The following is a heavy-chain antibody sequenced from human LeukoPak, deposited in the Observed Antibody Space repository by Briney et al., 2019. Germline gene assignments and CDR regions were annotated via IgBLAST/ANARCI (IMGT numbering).Heavy chain of an antibody. CDR1: GFTFSSYA. CDR2: ISGSGGST. CDR3: AKGSIQWFGEDLPQN. D-gene: IGHD3-10*01. Sequence: GGSLRLSCAASGFTFSSYATSWVRQAPGKGLEWVSAISGSGGSTYYADSVKGRFTISRDNSKNTLYLQMNSLRAEDTAVYYCAKGSIQWFGEDLPQNWGQGTLVTVSS. J-gene: IGHJ4*02. V-gene: IGHV3-23*01.